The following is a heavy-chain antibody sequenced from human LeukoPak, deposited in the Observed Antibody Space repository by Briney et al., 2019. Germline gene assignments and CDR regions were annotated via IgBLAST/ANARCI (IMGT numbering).Heavy chain of an antibody. Sequence: ASVKVSCKVSGYTLTELSMHWVRQAPGQRLEWMGWINAGNGNTKYSQKFQGRVTITRDTSASTAYMELSSLRSEDTAVYYCARWGYSGSYYVDYWGQGTLVTVSS. D-gene: IGHD1-26*01. CDR1: GYTLTELS. CDR3: ARWGYSGSYYVDY. J-gene: IGHJ4*02. CDR2: INAGNGNT. V-gene: IGHV1-3*01.